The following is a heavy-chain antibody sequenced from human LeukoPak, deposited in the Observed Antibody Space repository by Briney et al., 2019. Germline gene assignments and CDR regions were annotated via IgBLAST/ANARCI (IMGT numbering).Heavy chain of an antibody. CDR2: INPNSGGT. CDR3: ARDEMGAKGAATLPFDY. Sequence: GASVKVSCKASGYTFTSYDINWVRQAPGQGLEWMGWINPNSGGTNYAQKFQGRVTMTRDTSISTAYMELSRLRSDDTAVYYCARDEMGAKGAATLPFDYWGQGTLVTVSS. V-gene: IGHV1-2*02. CDR1: GYTFTSYD. D-gene: IGHD5-24*01. J-gene: IGHJ4*02.